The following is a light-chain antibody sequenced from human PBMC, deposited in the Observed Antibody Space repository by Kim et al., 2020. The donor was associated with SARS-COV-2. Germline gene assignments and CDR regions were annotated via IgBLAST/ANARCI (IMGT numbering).Light chain of an antibody. CDR2: ENN. J-gene: IGLJ2*01. CDR1: SGSIASRF. Sequence: GKTVTISCTRSSGSIASRFVQWYQQRPGSAPTTVIYENNERPSGVPDRFSGSIDSSSNSASLTISGLKTEDEADYYCHSYDADSQVFGGGTRLTVL. V-gene: IGLV6-57*03. CDR3: HSYDADSQV.